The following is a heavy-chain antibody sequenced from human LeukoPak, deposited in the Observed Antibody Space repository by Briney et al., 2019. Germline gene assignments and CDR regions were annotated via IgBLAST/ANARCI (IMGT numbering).Heavy chain of an antibody. CDR2: MNPNSANT. V-gene: IGHV1-8*01. CDR1: GYTSTSYD. CDR3: ARGLGVNSGYYVDY. D-gene: IGHD3-22*01. J-gene: IGHJ4*02. Sequence: ASVKVSCKASGYTSTSYDINWVRQATGQGLEWMGWMNPNSANTGYALKFQGRVTMTRNTSISTAYMELSSLTSEDTAVYYCARGLGVNSGYYVDYWGQGTLVTVSS.